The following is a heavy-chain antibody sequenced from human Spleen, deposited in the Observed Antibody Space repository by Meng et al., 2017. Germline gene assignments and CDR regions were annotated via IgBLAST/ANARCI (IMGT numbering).Heavy chain of an antibody. CDR3: ARVLSSHCGDDCHSFDS. J-gene: IGHJ4*02. Sequence: VQAVQSGAEVQKPGSSVKVSCKASGGTFSSYAISWVRQAPGQGLEWMGGIIPIFGTANYAQKFQGRVTITADEFTSTAYMELSSLRSEDTAVYYCARVLSSHCGDDCHSFDSWGQGTLVTVSS. D-gene: IGHD2-21*02. CDR2: IIPIFGTA. V-gene: IGHV1-69*01. CDR1: GGTFSSYA.